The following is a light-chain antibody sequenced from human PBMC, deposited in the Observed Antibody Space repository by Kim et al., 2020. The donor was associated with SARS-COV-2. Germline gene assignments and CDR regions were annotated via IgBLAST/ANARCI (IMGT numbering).Light chain of an antibody. CDR3: QVWDRATNRV. V-gene: IGLV3-21*04. Sequence: APGKTARITCGGDSIGSKSVHWYQQKPGQAPVVVIYYDTGRPSGVPERFSGSNSGDTATLTISRVEAGDEADYYCQVWDRATNRVFGGGTKLTVL. CDR1: SIGSKS. CDR2: YDT. J-gene: IGLJ3*02.